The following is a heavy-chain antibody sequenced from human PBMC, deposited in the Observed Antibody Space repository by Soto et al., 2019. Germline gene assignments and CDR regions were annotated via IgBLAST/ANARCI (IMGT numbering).Heavy chain of an antibody. D-gene: IGHD3-10*01. CDR1: GFSLTTRGVG. Sequence: QITLKESGPTLVKPTQTLTLTCTFSGFSLTTRGVGVGWIRQPPGKALEWLALIYWDDDKRYSPSLKSRLTTTKDPSKNPVFLTLTTMHPVDTPTYYCAPVPGSGHLLYPYSYYMDVWGKGATVAVS. CDR2: IYWDDDK. V-gene: IGHV2-5*02. J-gene: IGHJ6*03. CDR3: APVPGSGHLLYPYSYYMDV.